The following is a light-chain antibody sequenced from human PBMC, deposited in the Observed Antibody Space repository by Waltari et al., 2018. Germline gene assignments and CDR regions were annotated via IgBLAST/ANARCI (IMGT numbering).Light chain of an antibody. V-gene: IGLV4-69*01. CDR2: VNSDGSH. CDR1: SGHSSNI. CDR3: QTGGHGTWV. Sequence: QLVLTQSPSASASLGASVRLTCTLDSGHSSNIVAWVQQQPEKGPRCLLTVNSDGSHTKGDEIPVRFSGSSSGAERYLTIASVQSEDEADYFCQTGGHGTWVFGGGTKLTVL. J-gene: IGLJ3*02.